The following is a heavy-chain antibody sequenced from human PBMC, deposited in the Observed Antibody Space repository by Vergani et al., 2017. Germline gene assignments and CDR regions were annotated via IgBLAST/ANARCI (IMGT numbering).Heavy chain of an antibody. CDR2: IWYDGSNK. Sequence: QVQLVESGGGVVQPGRSLRLSCAASGFTFSSYGMHWVRQAPGKGLEWVAVIWYDGSNKYYADSVKGRFTISRDNSKNTLYLQMNSLRAEDTAMYYCARDLRYSYPDYWGQGTLVTVSS. V-gene: IGHV3-33*01. D-gene: IGHD5-18*01. J-gene: IGHJ4*02. CDR3: ARDLRYSYPDY. CDR1: GFTFSSYG.